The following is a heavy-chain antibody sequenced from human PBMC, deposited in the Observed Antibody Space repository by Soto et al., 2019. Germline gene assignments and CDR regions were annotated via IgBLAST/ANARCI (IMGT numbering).Heavy chain of an antibody. V-gene: IGHV4-59*08. CDR3: ARHWGFWADF. D-gene: IGHD3-16*01. Sequence: QVQLQESGPGLVKPSETLSLTCTVSGGSIRSYYWSWIRQPPGKGLEWIGYIYYSGSTNYNPPHKRRVTTSVDTSKNQFSLKLSSVTAADAAAYYCARHWGFWADFWGQGTLVTVSS. CDR1: GGSIRSYY. CDR2: IYYSGST. J-gene: IGHJ4*02.